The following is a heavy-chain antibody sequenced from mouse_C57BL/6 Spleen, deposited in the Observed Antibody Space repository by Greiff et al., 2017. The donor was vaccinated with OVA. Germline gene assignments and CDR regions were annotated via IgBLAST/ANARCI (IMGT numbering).Heavy chain of an antibody. J-gene: IGHJ2*01. CDR1: GYTFTSYW. V-gene: IGHV1-50*01. CDR2: IDPSDIYT. Sequence: VQLKQPGAELVKPGASVKLSCKASGYTFTSYWLQWVKQRPGQGLEWIGEIDPSDIYTNYNQKFKGKATLTVDTSSSTAYMQLSSLTSEDSAVYYCARSWDYWGQGTTLTVSS. CDR3: ARSWDY.